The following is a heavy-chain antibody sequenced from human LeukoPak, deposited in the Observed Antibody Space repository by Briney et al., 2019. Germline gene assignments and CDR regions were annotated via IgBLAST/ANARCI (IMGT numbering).Heavy chain of an antibody. CDR1: GGSISSYY. V-gene: IGHV4-4*07. CDR2: IYTSGST. CDR3: ARDTNYDFWSGYSHFDY. Sequence: SETLSPTCTVSGGSISSYYWSWIRQPAGKGLEWIGRIYTSGSTNYNPSLKSRVTISVDKSKNQFSLKLSSVTAADTAVYYCARDTNYDFWSGYSHFDYWGQGTLVTVSS. D-gene: IGHD3-3*01. J-gene: IGHJ4*02.